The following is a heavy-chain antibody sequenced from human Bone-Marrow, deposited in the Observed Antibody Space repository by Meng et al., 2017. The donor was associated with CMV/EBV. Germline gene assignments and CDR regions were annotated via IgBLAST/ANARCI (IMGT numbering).Heavy chain of an antibody. CDR2: INPNSGGT. CDR3: ACFRIAVTYDY. CDR1: GYTFTSYD. D-gene: IGHD6-19*01. J-gene: IGHJ4*02. Sequence: ASVKVSCKASGYTFTSYDINWVRQAPGQGLEWMGWINPNSGGTNYAQKFQGRVTMTRDTSISTAYMELSRLRSDDTAVYYCACFRIAVTYDYWGQGTLVTVSS. V-gene: IGHV1-2*02.